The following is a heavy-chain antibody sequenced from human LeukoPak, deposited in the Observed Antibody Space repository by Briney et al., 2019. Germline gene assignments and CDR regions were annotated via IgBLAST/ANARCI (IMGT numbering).Heavy chain of an antibody. CDR2: ISGSRGST. J-gene: IGHJ4*02. CDR1: GFTFNSYA. CDR3: AKVMGYGNYDYFDY. D-gene: IGHD4-11*01. V-gene: IGHV3-23*01. Sequence: GGSLRLSCAASGFTFNSYAMSWVRQAPGKGLEWVSAISGSRGSTYYADSVKGRFTISRDNSKNTLFLQMNSLRAEDTAVYYCAKVMGYGNYDYFDYWGQGTLVTASS.